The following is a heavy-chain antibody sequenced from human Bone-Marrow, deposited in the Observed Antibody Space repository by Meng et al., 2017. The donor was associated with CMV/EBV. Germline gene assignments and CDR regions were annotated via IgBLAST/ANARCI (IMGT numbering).Heavy chain of an antibody. D-gene: IGHD3-16*01. V-gene: IGHV3-74*01. CDR2: TDIDGIKT. CDR1: GFSLSSYW. J-gene: IGHJ4*02. Sequence: GGSLRLSCAVSGFSLSSYWMHWVRQTPEKGLVWVSRTDIDGIKTFYADSVKGRFTISRDNAKNTLYLQMNSLRAEDSGVYYCARDFPHRRVQFGRSGGQGTLVTVSS. CDR3: ARDFPHRRVQFGRS.